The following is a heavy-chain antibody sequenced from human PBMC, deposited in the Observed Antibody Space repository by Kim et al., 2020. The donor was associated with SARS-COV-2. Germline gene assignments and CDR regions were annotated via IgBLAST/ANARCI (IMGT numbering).Heavy chain of an antibody. Sequence: ASVKVSCKASGYTFTGYYMHWVRQAPGQGLEWMGWINPNSGGTNYAQKFQGRVTMTRDTSISTAYMELSRLRSDDTAVYYCARRPIAAAGYYPWGQGTLVTVSS. CDR2: INPNSGGT. J-gene: IGHJ5*02. V-gene: IGHV1-2*02. CDR1: GYTFTGYY. D-gene: IGHD6-13*01. CDR3: ARRPIAAAGYYP.